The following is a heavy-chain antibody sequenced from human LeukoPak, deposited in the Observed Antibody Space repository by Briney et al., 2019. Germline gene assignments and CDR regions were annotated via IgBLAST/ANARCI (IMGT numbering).Heavy chain of an antibody. V-gene: IGHV1-2*02. D-gene: IGHD3-22*01. CDR1: GYTFTGYY. CDR2: INPNSGGT. CDR3: ARVPPHYDSSGYYYSPGRSVEFFDY. J-gene: IGHJ4*02. Sequence: ASVKVSCKASGYTFTGYYMHWVRQAPGQGLEWMGWINPNSGGTNYAQKFQGRVTMTRDTSISTADMELSRLRSDDTAVYYCARVPPHYDSSGYYYSPGRSVEFFDYWGREPWSPSPQ.